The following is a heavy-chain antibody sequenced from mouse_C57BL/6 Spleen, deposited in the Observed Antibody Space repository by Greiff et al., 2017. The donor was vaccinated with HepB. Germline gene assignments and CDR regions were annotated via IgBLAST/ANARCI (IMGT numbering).Heavy chain of an antibody. CDR2: INPNNGGT. Sequence: EVQLQQSGPELVKPGASVKISCKASGYTFTDYYMNWVKQSPGKSLEWIGDINPNNGGTSYNQKFKGKATLTVDKSSSTAYMELRSLTSEDSAVYYCALYDYDGDYWGQGTTLTVSS. J-gene: IGHJ2*01. CDR3: ALYDYDGDY. D-gene: IGHD2-4*01. V-gene: IGHV1-26*01. CDR1: GYTFTDYY.